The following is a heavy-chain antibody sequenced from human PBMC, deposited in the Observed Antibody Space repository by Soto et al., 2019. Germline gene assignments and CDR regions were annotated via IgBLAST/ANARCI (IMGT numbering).Heavy chain of an antibody. D-gene: IGHD3-10*01. CDR3: ARVFSMRRERCMDV. CDR2: ISAHNRNT. CDR1: GYTFSDYG. J-gene: IGHJ6*02. Sequence: QVQLMQPGGEVKKPGASVKISCKASGYTFSDYGINWVRQAPGQGLEWMGWISAHNRNTNYAQNLPGRVTMTIDSSTTTDDMELRSLTSDDTAVYYCARVFSMRRERCMDVWGQGTTVNVSS. V-gene: IGHV1-18*04.